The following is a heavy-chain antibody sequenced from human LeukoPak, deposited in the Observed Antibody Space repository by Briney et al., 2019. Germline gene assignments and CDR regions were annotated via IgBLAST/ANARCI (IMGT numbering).Heavy chain of an antibody. CDR2: IYHSGST. Sequence: SETLSLTCTVSGYSISSGYYWGWIRRPPGKGLEWIGRIYHSGSTYYNPSLKSRVTISVDTSKNQFSLKLSSVTAADTAVYYCARSLPGIAAAGIFDYWGQGTLVTVSS. V-gene: IGHV4-38-2*02. D-gene: IGHD6-13*01. CDR1: GYSISSGYY. CDR3: ARSLPGIAAAGIFDY. J-gene: IGHJ4*02.